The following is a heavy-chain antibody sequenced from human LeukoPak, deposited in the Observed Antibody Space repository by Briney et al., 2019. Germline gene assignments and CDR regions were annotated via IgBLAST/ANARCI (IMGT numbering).Heavy chain of an antibody. CDR3: AREYPGYGIDY. Sequence: PSETLSLTCAVYGGSFSGYYWSWIRQPPGKGLEWIGEINHSGSTNYNPSLKSRVTISVDTSKNQFSLKLSSVTAADTAVYYCAREYPGYGIDYWGQGTLVTVSS. CDR1: GGSFSGYY. J-gene: IGHJ4*02. V-gene: IGHV4-34*01. CDR2: INHSGST. D-gene: IGHD5-12*01.